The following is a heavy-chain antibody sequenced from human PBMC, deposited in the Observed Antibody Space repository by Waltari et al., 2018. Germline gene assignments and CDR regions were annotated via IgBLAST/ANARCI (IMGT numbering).Heavy chain of an antibody. J-gene: IGHJ4*02. CDR3: ARERSIAVAGTFDY. CDR2: INAGNGNT. Sequence: QVQLVQSGAEVKKPGASVKVSCKASGYTFTSYAMHWVRQAPGQRLEWMGWINAGNGNTKYSQKFQGRVTMTRDTSISTAYMELSRLRSDDTAVYYCARERSIAVAGTFDYWGQGTLVTVSS. D-gene: IGHD6-19*01. CDR1: GYTFTSYA. V-gene: IGHV1-3*01.